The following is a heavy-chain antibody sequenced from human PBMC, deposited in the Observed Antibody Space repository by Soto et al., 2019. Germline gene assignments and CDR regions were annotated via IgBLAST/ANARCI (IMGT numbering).Heavy chain of an antibody. CDR1: GASINSGGSY. CDR2: IYYSGTT. V-gene: IGHV4-31*03. CDR3: AREARGYSGYAAVDY. J-gene: IGHJ4*02. D-gene: IGHD5-12*01. Sequence: QVQLQESGPGLVKPSQILSLTCTVSGASINSGGSYWSWIRQHPGKGLEWIGHIYYSGTTYHNPSLKSRVTISVDTSKNQFSLKLSSVTAADTAVYYCAREARGYSGYAAVDYWGQGTLVTVSS.